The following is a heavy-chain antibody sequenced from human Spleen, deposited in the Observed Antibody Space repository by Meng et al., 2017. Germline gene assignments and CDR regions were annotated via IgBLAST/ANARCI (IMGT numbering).Heavy chain of an antibody. D-gene: IGHD6-6*01. V-gene: IGHV4-4*02. CDR2: IYPSGST. CDR3: AKVHSNSPYFDY. J-gene: IGHJ4*02. Sequence: QVQLQEAGHGLVKPSGTPFLPCAVSGGSISSSNWWTWVRLPPGKGLEWIGEIYPSGSTNYNPSLKSRVTISVDKSKNQFSLKLSSVTAADTAVYYCAKVHSNSPYFDYWGQGTLVTVSS. CDR1: GGSISSSNW.